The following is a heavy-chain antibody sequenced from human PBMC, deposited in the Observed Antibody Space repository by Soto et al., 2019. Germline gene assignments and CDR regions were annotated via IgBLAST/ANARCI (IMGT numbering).Heavy chain of an antibody. CDR2: IDPTDSYT. CDR1: GYIFTRHW. V-gene: IGHV5-10-1*03. CDR3: ARLGYCTGSNCNNWYLDL. D-gene: IGHD2-8*02. Sequence: EVQLVQSGAEVKKPGESLRISCEGSGYIFTRHWISWVRQMPGEGLEWMGRIDPTDSYTSYRPSFKGHVSISADKSINTAYLQWSSLKASDTAIYYCARLGYCTGSNCNNWYLDLWGRGTLVTVSS. J-gene: IGHJ2*01.